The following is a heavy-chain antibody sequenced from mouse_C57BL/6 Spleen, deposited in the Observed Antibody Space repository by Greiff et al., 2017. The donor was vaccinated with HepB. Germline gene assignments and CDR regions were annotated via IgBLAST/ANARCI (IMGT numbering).Heavy chain of an antibody. CDR3: ATVYGSSLLAY. Sequence: QVHVKQSGAELVKPGASVKISCKASGYAFSSYWMNWVKQRPGKGLEWIGQIYPGDGDTNYNGKFKGKATLTADKSSSTAYMQLSSLTSEDSAVYFCATVYGSSLLAYWGQGTLVTVSA. CDR2: IYPGDGDT. V-gene: IGHV1-80*01. J-gene: IGHJ3*01. CDR1: GYAFSSYW. D-gene: IGHD1-1*01.